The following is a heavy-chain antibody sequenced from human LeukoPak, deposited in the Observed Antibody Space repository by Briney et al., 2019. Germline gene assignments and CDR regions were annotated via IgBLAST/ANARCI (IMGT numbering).Heavy chain of an antibody. D-gene: IGHD4-17*01. CDR3: ARARWTSTVTTYYLDF. CDR1: GYIFTDYA. CDR2: INAGNGKT. J-gene: IGHJ4*02. V-gene: IGHV1-3*01. Sequence: ASVKVSCKASGYIFTDYAIQWVRQAPGQGLEWMGWINAGNGKTKYSQKFQGRVTITRDISASTAYMELSGLRSDDTAVYYCARARWTSTVTTYYLDFWGQGTLVTVSS.